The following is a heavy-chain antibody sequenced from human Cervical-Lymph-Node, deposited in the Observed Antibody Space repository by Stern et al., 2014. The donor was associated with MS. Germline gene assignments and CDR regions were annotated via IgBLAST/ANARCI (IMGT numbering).Heavy chain of an antibody. D-gene: IGHD2-2*01. CDR2: INPYSGAP. CDR3: ARGGAVVPAAMQNY. Sequence: QMQLVQSGPEVKKPGASVKVSCKASGYTFTGYYLHWVRQAPGQGLEWMGWINPYSGAPNYAQNSQGRVTMTRDTSISTGYMELSRLRSDDTGVYYCARGGAVVPAAMQNYWGQGTLVTVSS. V-gene: IGHV1-2*02. J-gene: IGHJ4*02. CDR1: GYTFTGYY.